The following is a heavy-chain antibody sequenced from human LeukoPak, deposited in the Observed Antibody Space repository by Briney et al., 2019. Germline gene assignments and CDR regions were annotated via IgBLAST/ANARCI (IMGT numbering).Heavy chain of an antibody. V-gene: IGHV3-23*01. CDR3: AKQYSSSWSMINWFDP. Sequence: QAGGSLRLSCAASGFTFSSRGIDWVRQAPGKGLEWVSGISPSGDILYYADSVKGRFTISRDNFKNTLYLQMNSLRAEDTAVYYCAKQYSSSWSMINWFDPWGQGTLVTVSS. CDR1: GFTFSSRG. CDR2: ISPSGDIL. J-gene: IGHJ5*02. D-gene: IGHD6-13*01.